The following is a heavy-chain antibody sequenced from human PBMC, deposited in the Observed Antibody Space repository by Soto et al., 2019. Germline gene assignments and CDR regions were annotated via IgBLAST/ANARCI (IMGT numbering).Heavy chain of an antibody. V-gene: IGHV3-23*01. CDR2: ISSSGYSA. CDR3: AKGSVVVAAKFDS. CDR1: GFTYNNYA. Sequence: EVQLLESGGALVQPRVSLSLSCAASGFTYNNYAMGWVRQAPGKGLEWVSAISSSGYSAYYADSVKGRFTISRDNSRNTMFLQMNKLSAEDTAVYYCAKGSVVVAAKFDSWGQGTQVIVSS. D-gene: IGHD2-21*02. J-gene: IGHJ4*02.